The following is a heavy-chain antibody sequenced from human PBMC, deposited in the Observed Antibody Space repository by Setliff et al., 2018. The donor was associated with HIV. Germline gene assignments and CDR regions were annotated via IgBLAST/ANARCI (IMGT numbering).Heavy chain of an antibody. Sequence: SETLSLTCAVYGQSISGYDWSWIRQTPGKGLEWIGEINYGGDTNYNPSLKSRVTISVGSSYNHFSLKLSSVTAADTGVYYCASRRGIEFYFDIWGQGTPVTVSS. CDR1: GQSISGYD. CDR2: INYGGDT. D-gene: IGHD3-10*01. CDR3: ASRRGIEFYFDI. J-gene: IGHJ4*02. V-gene: IGHV4-34*01.